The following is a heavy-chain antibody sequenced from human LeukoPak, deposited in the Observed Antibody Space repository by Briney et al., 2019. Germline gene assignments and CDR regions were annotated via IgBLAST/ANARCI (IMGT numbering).Heavy chain of an antibody. Sequence: GGSLRLSCAASGFTFSSYAMHWVRQAPGKGLEWVAVISYDGSNKYYADSVKGRFTISRDNPKNTLYLQMNSLRAEDTAVYYCARQYGDYAVDYFDYWGQGTLVTVSS. CDR1: GFTFSSYA. CDR3: ARQYGDYAVDYFDY. CDR2: ISYDGSNK. D-gene: IGHD4-17*01. J-gene: IGHJ4*02. V-gene: IGHV3-30*04.